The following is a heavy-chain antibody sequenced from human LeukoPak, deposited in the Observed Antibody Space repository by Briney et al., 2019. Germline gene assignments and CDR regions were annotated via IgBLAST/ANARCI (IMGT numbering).Heavy chain of an antibody. Sequence: ASVKVSCRASGYTFTGYYMHWVRQAPGQGLEWMGRINPNSGGTNYAQKFQGRVTMTRDTSISTAYMELSRLRSDDTAVYYCARDSGDAVAVNWYFDLWGRGTLVTVSS. J-gene: IGHJ2*01. CDR3: ARDSGDAVAVNWYFDL. CDR2: INPNSGGT. D-gene: IGHD6-19*01. V-gene: IGHV1-2*06. CDR1: GYTFTGYY.